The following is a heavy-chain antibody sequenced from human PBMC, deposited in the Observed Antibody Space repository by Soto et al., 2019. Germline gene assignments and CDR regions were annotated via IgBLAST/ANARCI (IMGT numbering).Heavy chain of an antibody. Sequence: PGGSLRLSCAASGFTVSSNYMSWVRQAPGKGLEWVSVIYSGGSTYYADSVKGRFTISRDNSKNTLYLQMNSLRAEDTAVYYCASRYSSGWYQYFQHWGQGTLVTVSS. V-gene: IGHV3-66*01. CDR1: GFTVSSNY. J-gene: IGHJ1*01. D-gene: IGHD6-19*01. CDR2: IYSGGST. CDR3: ASRYSSGWYQYFQH.